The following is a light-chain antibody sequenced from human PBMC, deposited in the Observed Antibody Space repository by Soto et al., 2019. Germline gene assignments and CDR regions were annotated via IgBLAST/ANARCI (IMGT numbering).Light chain of an antibody. J-gene: IGKJ4*01. Sequence: EIQMTQSPSSLSASVGDRFTITCQSSQDITNYLNWYQQKPGKAPKLLIYGASNLEIGVPSRFSGSGSGADFTFTINSLQPEDIATYYCQQYDILPPTFGGGTKVDIK. V-gene: IGKV1-33*01. CDR3: QQYDILPPT. CDR2: GAS. CDR1: QDITNY.